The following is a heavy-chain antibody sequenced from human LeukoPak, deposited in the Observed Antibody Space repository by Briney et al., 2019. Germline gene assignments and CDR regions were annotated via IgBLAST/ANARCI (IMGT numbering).Heavy chain of an antibody. Sequence: SETLSLTCTISAGSISSGGYYWSWIRQHPGKGLEWIGYIYYSGSTYYNPSLKSRITISVDTSKNQFSLKLSSVTAADTAVYYCARDKDEYQLLVFGMDVWGQGTTVTVSS. V-gene: IGHV4-31*03. CDR3: ARDKDEYQLLVFGMDV. D-gene: IGHD2-2*01. CDR1: AGSISSGGYY. J-gene: IGHJ6*02. CDR2: IYYSGST.